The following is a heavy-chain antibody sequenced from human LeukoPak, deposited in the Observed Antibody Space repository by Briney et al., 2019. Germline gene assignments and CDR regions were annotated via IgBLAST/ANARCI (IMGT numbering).Heavy chain of an antibody. D-gene: IGHD6-13*01. CDR1: GFTFSSYW. Sequence: GGSLRLSCAASGFTFSSYWMHWVRQSPGKGLVWVSRIKSDESDTTFADFVKGRFTISRDNAKNTLYLQMNSLRAEDTAVYYCAGESLGGGSSWYRAFDIWGQGTMVTVSS. CDR2: IKSDESDT. CDR3: AGESLGGGSSWYRAFDI. J-gene: IGHJ3*02. V-gene: IGHV3-74*01.